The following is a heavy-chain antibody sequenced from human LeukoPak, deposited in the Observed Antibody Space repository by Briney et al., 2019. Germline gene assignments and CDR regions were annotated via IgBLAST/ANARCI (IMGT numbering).Heavy chain of an antibody. J-gene: IGHJ5*02. CDR3: ARGSRVGVRGPFDP. CDR2: INPSDDST. D-gene: IGHD3-10*02. V-gene: IGHV1-46*03. Sequence: GAAVKVSCKASVYTFTSYYMHWVRQPPGQGVVWVGIINPSDDSTSYAQKFQGRVTMTRDTSTSTVYMELSSLRSEDTAAYYCARGSRVGVRGPFDPWGQGTLVTVSS. CDR1: VYTFTSYY.